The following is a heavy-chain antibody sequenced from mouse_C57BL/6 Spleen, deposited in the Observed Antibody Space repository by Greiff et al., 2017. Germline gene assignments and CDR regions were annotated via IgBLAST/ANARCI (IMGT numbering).Heavy chain of an antibody. Sequence: QVQLQQSGAELVRPGASVKLSCKASGYTFTDYYINWVKQRPGQGLEWIARIYPGSGNTYYNEKFKGKATLTAEKSSSTAYMQLSSLTSEDSAVYFCARWGDDYDVDWGQGTTLTVSS. CDR1: GYTFTDYY. D-gene: IGHD2-4*01. CDR3: ARWGDDYDVD. CDR2: IYPGSGNT. J-gene: IGHJ2*01. V-gene: IGHV1-76*01.